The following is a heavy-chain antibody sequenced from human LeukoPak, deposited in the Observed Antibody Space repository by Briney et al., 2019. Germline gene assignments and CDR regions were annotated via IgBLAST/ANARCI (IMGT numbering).Heavy chain of an antibody. CDR2: MNPNNGNT. Sequence: ASVKVSCKASGFTFTSYDINWVRQASGQGLEWMGWMNPNNGNTGYAQKFQGRVTITRDTSASTAYMELSSLTSEDTAVYYCARDKDSSSWSHNWFDPWGQGTLVTVSS. V-gene: IGHV1-8*01. J-gene: IGHJ5*02. D-gene: IGHD6-13*01. CDR3: ARDKDSSSWSHNWFDP. CDR1: GFTFTSYD.